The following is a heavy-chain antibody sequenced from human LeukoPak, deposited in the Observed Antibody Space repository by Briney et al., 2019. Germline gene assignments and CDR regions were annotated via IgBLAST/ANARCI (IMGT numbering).Heavy chain of an antibody. Sequence: GGSLRLSCAASRFTFSSYAMSWVRQAPGRGLEWVSGISGSGTNTYYADSVKGRFTISRDNSKNTLYLQMNSLRAEDTAVYYCAKGDKPVIAMVKFDYWGHGTLVTVSS. CDR3: AKGDKPVIAMVKFDY. CDR1: RFTFSSYA. D-gene: IGHD5-18*01. V-gene: IGHV3-23*01. J-gene: IGHJ4*01. CDR2: ISGSGTNT.